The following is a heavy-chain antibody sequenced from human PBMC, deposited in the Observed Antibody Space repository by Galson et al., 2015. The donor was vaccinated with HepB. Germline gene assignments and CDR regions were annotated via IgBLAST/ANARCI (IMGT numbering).Heavy chain of an antibody. CDR2: INPNSGGT. CDR1: GYTFTGYY. Sequence: SVKVSCKASGYTFTGYYMHWVRQAPGQGLEWMGWINPNSGGTNYAQKFQGRVTMTRDTSISTAYMELSRLRSDDTAVYYCARIPGYCSSTSCFNDYWGQGTLVTVSS. D-gene: IGHD2-2*03. V-gene: IGHV1-2*02. J-gene: IGHJ4*02. CDR3: ARIPGYCSSTSCFNDY.